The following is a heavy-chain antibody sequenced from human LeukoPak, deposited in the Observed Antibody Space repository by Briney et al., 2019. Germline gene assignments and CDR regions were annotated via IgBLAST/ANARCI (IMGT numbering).Heavy chain of an antibody. CDR2: IYTSGST. J-gene: IGHJ4*02. CDR3: AGTRIFINGFDY. Sequence: SETLSLTCTVSGGSISSGSYYWSWIRQPAGKGLEWIGRIYTSGSTNYNPSLESRVTISVDTSKNQFSLKLSSVTAADTAVYYCAGTRIFINGFDYWGQGSLVTVSS. D-gene: IGHD3-3*01. V-gene: IGHV4-61*02. CDR1: GGSISSGSYY.